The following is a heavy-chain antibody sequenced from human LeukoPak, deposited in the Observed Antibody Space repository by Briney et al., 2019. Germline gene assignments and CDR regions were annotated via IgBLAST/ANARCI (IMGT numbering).Heavy chain of an antibody. J-gene: IGHJ6*02. D-gene: IGHD3-3*01. CDR1: GFTFSSYA. CDR2: ISGSGGST. V-gene: IGHV3-23*01. CDR3: AKPSYDFWSGYYTRGPNYYYGMDV. Sequence: GGSLRLSCAASGFTFSSYAMSWVRQAPGKGLEWGSAISGSGGSTYYADSVKGRFTISRDNSKNTLYLQMNSLRAEDTAVYYCAKPSYDFWSGYYTRGPNYYYGMDVWGQGTTVTVSS.